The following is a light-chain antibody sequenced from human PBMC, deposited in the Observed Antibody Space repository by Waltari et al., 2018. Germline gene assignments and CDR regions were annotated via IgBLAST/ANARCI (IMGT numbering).Light chain of an antibody. CDR1: PSVFNDLNNKNY. J-gene: IGKJ4*01. Sequence: DIVVTQSPDSLHVSLGETAPITCQSSPSVFNDLNNKNYLGWYQKKPGQPPRLLIYWASTRESGVPDRFTGSGSGTDFSLTISSLQAEDVAVYFCQQYSTTPITFGGGTRVE. V-gene: IGKV4-1*01. CDR3: QQYSTTPIT. CDR2: WAS.